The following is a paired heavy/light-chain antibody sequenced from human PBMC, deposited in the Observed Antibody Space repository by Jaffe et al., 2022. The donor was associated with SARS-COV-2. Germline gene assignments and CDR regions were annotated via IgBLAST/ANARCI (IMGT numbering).Light chain of an antibody. CDR2: AAS. CDR1: QSIRSY. CDR3: QQSYKPPALT. J-gene: IGKJ4*01. V-gene: IGKV1-39*01. Sequence: DIQMTQSPSSLSASVGDRVTITCRASQSIRSYLNWYQQKPGKAPKLLIYAASSLVSGVPSRFSGSGSGTDFTLTISGLQPQDFATYYCQQSYKPPALTFGGGTKVEMK.
Heavy chain of an antibody. CDR1: GFTFDDYA. J-gene: IGHJ4*02. D-gene: IGHD3-10*01. CDR3: ARGGGSESPEAFHH. V-gene: IGHV3-43D*03. Sequence: EVQLVESGGVVVQPGGSLRLSCAASGFTFDDYAMHWVRQAPGKGLEWVSLISWDGVTIHHADSVKGRFTISRDNSKKSLYLQMNSLKPEDTALYYCARGGGSESPEAFHHWGQGTPVTVSS. CDR2: ISWDGVTI.